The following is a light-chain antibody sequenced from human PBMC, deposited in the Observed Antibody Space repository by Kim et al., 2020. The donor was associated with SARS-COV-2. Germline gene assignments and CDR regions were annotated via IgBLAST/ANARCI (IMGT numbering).Light chain of an antibody. CDR2: DNE. CDR1: SSNIGKNY. CDR3: GAWDNSLSAGI. J-gene: IGLJ2*01. Sequence: GQKVTVSCSGSSSNIGKNYVSWYQQFPGTAPKLLIYDNEKRAAGIPDRFFGSKSGTSATLGITGLQTGDEADYYCGAWDNSLSAGIFGGGTQLTVL. V-gene: IGLV1-51*01.